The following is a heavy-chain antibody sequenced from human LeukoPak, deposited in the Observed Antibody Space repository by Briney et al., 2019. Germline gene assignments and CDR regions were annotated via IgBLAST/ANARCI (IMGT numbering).Heavy chain of an antibody. CDR1: GGTFSSYA. D-gene: IGHD1-1*01. V-gene: IGHV1-18*01. J-gene: IGHJ4*02. Sequence: EASVKVSCKASGGTFSSYAISWVRQAPGQGLEWMGRISPYNGNTNYTPKLQGRVTLTTDTSTSTAYMELRSLRSDDTAVYYCARRKGSEVPGNDYWGQGTLVTVSS. CDR2: ISPYNGNT. CDR3: ARRKGSEVPGNDY.